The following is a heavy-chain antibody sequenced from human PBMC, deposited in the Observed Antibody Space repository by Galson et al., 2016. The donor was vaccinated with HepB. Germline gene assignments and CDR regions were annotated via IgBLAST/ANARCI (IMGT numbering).Heavy chain of an antibody. Sequence: LRLSCAASGSTFSHYNMHWVRQPPGKGLEWVAVISFDGNNKYYADSVKGRLTISRDNSKNTMYLQMNSLRGEDTAVYYCAWGLAYNYGYFDYWGQGTLVTVSS. V-gene: IGHV3-30-3*01. D-gene: IGHD5-18*01. CDR3: AWGLAYNYGYFDY. J-gene: IGHJ4*02. CDR1: GSTFSHYN. CDR2: ISFDGNNK.